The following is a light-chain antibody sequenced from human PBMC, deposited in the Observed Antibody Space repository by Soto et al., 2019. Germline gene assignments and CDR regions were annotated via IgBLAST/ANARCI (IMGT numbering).Light chain of an antibody. CDR3: HSYDSSAHWV. CDR2: QDN. V-gene: IGLV6-57*04. Sequence: NFMPTQPHSVSESPGKTVTISCTRSGGSIANNYVQWYQQRPGSAPTPVIFQDNERPSGVPDRFSGSIDSSSNSASLTISGLRTEDEADYYCHSYDSSAHWVFGGGTKLTVL. J-gene: IGLJ3*02. CDR1: GGSIANNY.